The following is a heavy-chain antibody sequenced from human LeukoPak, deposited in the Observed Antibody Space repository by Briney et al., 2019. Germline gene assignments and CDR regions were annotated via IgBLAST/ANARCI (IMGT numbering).Heavy chain of an antibody. D-gene: IGHD3-22*01. J-gene: IGHJ4*02. CDR2: ISGSGGST. CDR1: GFTFSSYG. V-gene: IGHV3-23*01. CDR3: AKVRTLGSYYDSSGYYRYFDY. Sequence: GGTLRLSCAASGFTFSSYGMSWVRQAPGKGLEWVSAISGSGGSTYYADSVKGRFTISRDNSKNTLYLQMNSLRAEDTAVYYCAKVRTLGSYYDSSGYYRYFDYWGQGTLVTVSS.